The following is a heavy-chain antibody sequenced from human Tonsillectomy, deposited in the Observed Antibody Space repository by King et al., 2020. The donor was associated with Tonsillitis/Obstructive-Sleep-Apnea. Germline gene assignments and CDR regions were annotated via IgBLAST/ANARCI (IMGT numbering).Heavy chain of an antibody. CDR3: ARDHAAEPPMGAFYI. CDR1: GFTFSGYE. Sequence: VQLVESGGGLVQPGGSLRLSCAASGFTFSGYEMNWVRQAPGKGLEWVSYISSSGRHIYYADTVKGRFPISRDNPKSSLYLQMNSPRAEDTPVYYCARDHAAEPPMGAFYIWGQGTMVTVSS. CDR2: ISSSGRHI. V-gene: IGHV3-48*03. J-gene: IGHJ3*02. D-gene: IGHD1-26*01.